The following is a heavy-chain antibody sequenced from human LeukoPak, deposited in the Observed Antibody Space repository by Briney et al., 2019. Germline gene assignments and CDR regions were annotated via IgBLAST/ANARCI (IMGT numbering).Heavy chain of an antibody. CDR1: GDSISGDY. CDR2: IYSSGAT. CDR3: ARGPYGRTGHYFDY. D-gene: IGHD4-17*01. J-gene: IGHJ4*02. V-gene: IGHV4-4*07. Sequence: SETLSLTCTVSGDSISGDYWSWIRQPAGKGLEWIWRIYSSGATNHSPSLKSRVTMSVDTSKNQFSLKVSSVTAADTAVYYCARGPYGRTGHYFDYWGQGTLVTVSS.